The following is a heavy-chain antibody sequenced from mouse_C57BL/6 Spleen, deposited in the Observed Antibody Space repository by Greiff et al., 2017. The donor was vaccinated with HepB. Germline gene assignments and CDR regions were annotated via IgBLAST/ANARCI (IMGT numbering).Heavy chain of an antibody. V-gene: IGHV1-63*01. CDR1: GYTFTNYW. CDR2: IYPGGGYT. Sequence: VQLQQSGAELVRPGTSVKMSCKASGYTFTNYWIGWAKQRPGHGLEWIGDIYPGGGYTNYNEKFKGKATLTADKSSSTAYMQFSSLTSEDSAIYYCARGGDYYGSYWYFDVWGTGTTVTVSS. CDR3: ARGGDYYGSYWYFDV. D-gene: IGHD1-1*01. J-gene: IGHJ1*03.